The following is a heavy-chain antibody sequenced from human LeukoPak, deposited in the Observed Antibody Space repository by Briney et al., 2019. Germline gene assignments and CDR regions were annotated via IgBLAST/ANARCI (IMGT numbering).Heavy chain of an antibody. CDR2: ISYDGGNT. CDR3: AKEGTGIHFDY. D-gene: IGHD1-1*01. CDR1: GFTFSSNA. Sequence: GRSLRLSCAASGFTFSSNAIHWVRQAPGKGLEWVAEISYDGGNTYYADSVKGRFTISRDNSKNTLYLQMNSLRAEDTAVYYCAKEGTGIHFDYWGQGTLVTVS. V-gene: IGHV3-30-3*01. J-gene: IGHJ4*02.